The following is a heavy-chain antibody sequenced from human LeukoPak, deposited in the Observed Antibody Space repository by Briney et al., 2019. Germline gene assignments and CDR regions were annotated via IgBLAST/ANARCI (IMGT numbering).Heavy chain of an antibody. J-gene: IGHJ6*03. D-gene: IGHD3-22*01. CDR1: GFTLSNYN. CDR3: ARDGAQGPHYYDSSGYYYYMDV. CDR2: ISSSSSYI. Sequence: GGSLRLSCAASGFTLSNYNMNWVRQAPGKGLEWVSSISSSSSYIYYADSVKGRFTISRDNAKNSLYLQMHSLRAEDTAVYYCARDGAQGPHYYDSSGYYYYMDVWGKGTTVTVSS. V-gene: IGHV3-21*01.